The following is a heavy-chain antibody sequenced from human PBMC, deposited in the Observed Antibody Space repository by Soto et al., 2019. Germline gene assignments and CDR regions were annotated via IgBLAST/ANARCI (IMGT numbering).Heavy chain of an antibody. CDR3: ARDRYYGSGSYNYFDY. V-gene: IGHV1-3*01. J-gene: IGHJ4*02. Sequence: ASVKVSCKASGYTFTDFYIHWLRQAPGQGLEWMGWINGVNGKAKYSEKFQGRVTITRDTSASTAYMELSSLRSEDTAVYYCARDRYYGSGSYNYFDYWGQGALVTVSS. CDR1: GYTFTDFY. D-gene: IGHD3-10*01. CDR2: INGVNGKA.